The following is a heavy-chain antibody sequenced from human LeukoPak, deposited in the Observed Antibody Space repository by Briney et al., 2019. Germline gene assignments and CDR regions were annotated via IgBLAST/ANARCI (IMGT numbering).Heavy chain of an antibody. D-gene: IGHD3-10*01. Sequence: SGPTLVNPTQTLTLTCTVSGFSLSTSAMCVSWIRQPPGKALEWLALIDWEDDKYYTTSLKTRLTISKDTSKNQVVLTMTNMDPVDTATYYCARTYYGSGNYNVDLPDFDYWGQGILVTVSS. CDR1: GFSLSTSAMC. CDR2: IDWEDDK. V-gene: IGHV2-70*01. CDR3: ARTYYGSGNYNVDLPDFDY. J-gene: IGHJ4*02.